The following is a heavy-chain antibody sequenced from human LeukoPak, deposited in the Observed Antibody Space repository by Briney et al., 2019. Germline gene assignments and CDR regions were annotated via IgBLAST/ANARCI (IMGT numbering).Heavy chain of an antibody. Sequence: SVKVSCKASGGTFSSYAISWVRQAPGQGLEWMGRIIPILGIANYAQKFQGRVTITADKSTSTAYMELSSLRSEDTAVYYCARALYRYSGSYPGWGQGTLVTVSS. D-gene: IGHD1-26*01. CDR1: GGTFSSYA. CDR3: ARALYRYSGSYPG. V-gene: IGHV1-69*04. J-gene: IGHJ4*02. CDR2: IIPILGIA.